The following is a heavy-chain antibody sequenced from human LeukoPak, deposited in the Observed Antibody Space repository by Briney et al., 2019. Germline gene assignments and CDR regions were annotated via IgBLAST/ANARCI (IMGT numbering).Heavy chain of an antibody. CDR1: GFTFSSYA. D-gene: IGHD6-19*01. CDR2: ISGSGGST. J-gene: IGHJ4*02. V-gene: IGHV3-23*01. CDR3: AKDLRYSSGWYGLFDY. Sequence: PGGSLRLSCAASGFTFSSYAMSWVRQAPGMGLEWVLAISGSGGSTYYADSVKGRFTISRDNSKNTLYLQMNSLRAEDTAVYYCAKDLRYSSGWYGLFDYWGQGTLVTVSS.